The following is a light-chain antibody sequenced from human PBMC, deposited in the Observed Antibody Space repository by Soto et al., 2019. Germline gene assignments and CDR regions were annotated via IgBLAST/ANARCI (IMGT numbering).Light chain of an antibody. J-gene: IGKJ4*01. CDR3: QQYYSYPLLT. CDR1: QGISSY. Sequence: IQMTQSPSSLSASTGDRVTITCRASQGISSYLAWYQQKPGKAPKLLIYAASTLQSGVPSRFSGSGSGTDFTLTISCLQSEDFATYYCQQYYSYPLLTFGGGTKVDIK. CDR2: AAS. V-gene: IGKV1-8*01.